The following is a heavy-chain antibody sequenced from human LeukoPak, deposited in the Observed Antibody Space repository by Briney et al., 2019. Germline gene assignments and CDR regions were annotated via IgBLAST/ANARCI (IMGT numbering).Heavy chain of an antibody. Sequence: SETLSFTCTVSGGSISSYYWSWIRQPPGKGLEWIGYIYYSGSTNYNPSLKSRVTISVDTSKNQFSLKLSSVTAADTAVYYCARESLLIAAAGHHDAFDIWGQGTMVTVSS. V-gene: IGHV4-59*01. CDR3: ARESLLIAAAGHHDAFDI. CDR2: IYYSGST. D-gene: IGHD6-13*01. CDR1: GGSISSYY. J-gene: IGHJ3*02.